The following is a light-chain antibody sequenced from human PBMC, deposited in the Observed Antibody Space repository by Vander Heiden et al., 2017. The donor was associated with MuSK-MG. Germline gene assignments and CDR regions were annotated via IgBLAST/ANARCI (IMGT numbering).Light chain of an antibody. V-gene: IGKV1-39*01. Sequence: DIQMTQSLSSLSAYVGDRVTITCRASQTISTYLNWYQHKPGKAPELLIYGASNLRSGVPLRFTGSGSGTHFTLTISSLQPEDFASYYCQESYGAPWTFGQGTKVEIK. CDR3: QESYGAPWT. J-gene: IGKJ1*01. CDR1: QTISTY. CDR2: GAS.